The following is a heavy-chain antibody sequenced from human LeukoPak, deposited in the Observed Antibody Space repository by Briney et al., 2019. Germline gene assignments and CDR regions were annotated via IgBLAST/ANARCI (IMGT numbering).Heavy chain of an antibody. CDR2: ISGRCCST. Sequence: PGGSLRLSCAASGFTFSSYAMSGVRQARWKGLDWVSAISGRCCSTYFVGSVKGRLTISRDSSKNPLYLQMNSLRAEDTAVYYCAKWSPYGESSWGQGTLVTVSS. CDR1: GFTFSSYA. V-gene: IGHV3-23*01. J-gene: IGHJ5*02. D-gene: IGHD4-17*01. CDR3: AKWSPYGESS.